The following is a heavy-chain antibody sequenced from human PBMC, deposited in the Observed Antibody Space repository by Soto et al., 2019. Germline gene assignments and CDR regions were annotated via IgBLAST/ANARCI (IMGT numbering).Heavy chain of an antibody. J-gene: IGHJ4*02. V-gene: IGHV3-7*03. Sequence: LRLSCAVSGFSFGTYWMSWVRQAPGKGLEWLASIKQDGSERYYLDSVKGRFTISRDNAKDSLSLQMNSLRGEDTAFYYCARDVGPITIFGEALSGYFDFWGQGTLVTVSS. D-gene: IGHD3-3*01. CDR3: ARDVGPITIFGEALSGYFDF. CDR2: IKQDGSER. CDR1: GFSFGTYW.